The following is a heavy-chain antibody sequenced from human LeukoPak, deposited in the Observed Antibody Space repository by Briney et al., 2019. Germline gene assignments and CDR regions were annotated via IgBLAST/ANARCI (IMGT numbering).Heavy chain of an antibody. J-gene: IGHJ6*03. Sequence: TGGSLRLSCAASGFTFSSYSMNRVRQAPGKGLEWVSSISSSSSYIYYADSVKGRFTISRDNAKNSLYLQMNSLRAEDTAVYYCARGIAAAGHYYYMDVWGKGTTVTVSS. CDR2: ISSSSSYI. V-gene: IGHV3-21*01. CDR3: ARGIAAAGHYYYMDV. CDR1: GFTFSSYS. D-gene: IGHD6-13*01.